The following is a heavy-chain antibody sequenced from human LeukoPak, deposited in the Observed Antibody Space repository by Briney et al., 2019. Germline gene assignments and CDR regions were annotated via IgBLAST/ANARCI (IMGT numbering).Heavy chain of an antibody. CDR3: ARGAAAHCSSTSCYAVNWFDP. CDR1: GGSFSGYY. Sequence: SETLSLTCAVYGGSFSGYYWSWIRQPPGKGLEWIGEINHSGSTNYNPSLKSRVTISVDTSKNQLSLKLSSVTAADTAVYYCARGAAAHCSSTSCYAVNWFDPWGQGTLVTVSS. V-gene: IGHV4-34*01. CDR2: INHSGST. J-gene: IGHJ5*02. D-gene: IGHD2-2*01.